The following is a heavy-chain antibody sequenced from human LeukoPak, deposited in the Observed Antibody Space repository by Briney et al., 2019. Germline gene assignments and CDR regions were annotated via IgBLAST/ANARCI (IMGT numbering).Heavy chain of an antibody. CDR1: GYTFTSYG. V-gene: IGHV1-18*01. D-gene: IGHD3-10*01. CDR3: ARDPRLYGSGSYLDY. CDR2: ISAYNGNT. Sequence: ASVKVSCKASGYTFTSYGISWVRQAPGQGLEWMGWISAYNGNTNYAQKLQGRVTMTTDTSTSTAYMELRSLRSDDTAVYYCARDPRLYGSGSYLDYRGQGTLVTVSS. J-gene: IGHJ4*02.